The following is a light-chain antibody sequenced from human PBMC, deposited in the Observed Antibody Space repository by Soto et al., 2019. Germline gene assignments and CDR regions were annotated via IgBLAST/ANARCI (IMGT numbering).Light chain of an antibody. CDR1: SGDIGGYDY. V-gene: IGLV2-8*01. J-gene: IGLJ1*01. Sequence: SGLTQPPSASGSPGQSVTSACTGTSGDIGGYDYVSWYQQHPGRAPKLMIYGVTKRPLGVPDRFSGSKSGNTASLTVSGLQAEDEADYYCSSYAGSNNPYVFGTGTKVTVL. CDR3: SSYAGSNNPYV. CDR2: GVT.